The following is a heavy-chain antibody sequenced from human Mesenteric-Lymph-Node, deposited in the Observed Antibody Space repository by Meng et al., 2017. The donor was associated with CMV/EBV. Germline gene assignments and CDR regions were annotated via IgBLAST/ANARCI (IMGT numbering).Heavy chain of an antibody. CDR2: IYSSGNT. V-gene: IGHV3-53*01. J-gene: IGHJ5*02. D-gene: IGHD4/OR15-4a*01. Sequence: LSCTASDFTVSGNYMSWVRQAPGKGLEWVSVIYSSGNTYYADSVRGRFTISRDNSENTLYLQMNSLRVEDSAVYYCAMTIDGFFDPWGQGTLVTVSS. CDR3: AMTIDGFFDP. CDR1: DFTVSGNY.